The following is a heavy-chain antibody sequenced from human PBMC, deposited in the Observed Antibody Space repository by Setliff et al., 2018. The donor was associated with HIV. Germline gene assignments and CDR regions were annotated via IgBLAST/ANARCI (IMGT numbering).Heavy chain of an antibody. CDR3: ASPPRGYSFHYGLDV. CDR1: GRSFSSYA. Sequence: SVKVSCKVSGRSFSSYAITWVRQAPGQGLEWLGGITPIFGIVTYAQRFQDRVTITTDESTSAAYMELSSLRSEDTAVYYCASPPRGYSFHYGLDVWGQGTTVTVSS. CDR2: ITPIFGIV. D-gene: IGHD6-25*01. V-gene: IGHV1-69*05. J-gene: IGHJ6*02.